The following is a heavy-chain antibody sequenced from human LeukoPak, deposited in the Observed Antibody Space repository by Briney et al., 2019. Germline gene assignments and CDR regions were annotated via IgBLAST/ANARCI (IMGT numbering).Heavy chain of an antibody. CDR1: GFTFSSYD. D-gene: IGHD3-10*01. J-gene: IGHJ6*04. CDR3: ARGGAMVRGVIYYYYGMDV. CDR2: IGTAGDP. Sequence: GGSLRLSCAASGFTFSSYDMHWARQATGKGLEWVSAIGTAGDPYYPGSVKGRFTISRENAKNSLYLQMNSLRAGDTAVYYCARGGAMVRGVIYYYYGMDVWGKGTTVTVSS. V-gene: IGHV3-13*05.